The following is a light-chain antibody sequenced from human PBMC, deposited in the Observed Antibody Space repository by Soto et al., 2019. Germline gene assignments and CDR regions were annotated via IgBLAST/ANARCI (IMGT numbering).Light chain of an antibody. CDR1: QSVSSD. J-gene: IGKJ1*01. CDR3: QQYNNWPWT. CDR2: GAS. V-gene: IGKV3-15*01. Sequence: EIVMTQSPATLSVSPGERATLSCRASQSVSSDLAWYQQKPGQAPRLLIYGASTRATGIPARFSGSGSGTEFPLTIRSLQSEDFAVYYCQQYNNWPWTFGRGTKVEIK.